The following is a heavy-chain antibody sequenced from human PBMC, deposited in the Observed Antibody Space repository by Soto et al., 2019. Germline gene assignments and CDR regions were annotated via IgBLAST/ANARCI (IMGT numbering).Heavy chain of an antibody. CDR2: VIPRFGTT. Sequence: QVQLEQSGAEVKRPGSSVKVSCRASGGTLTSYSINWVRRAPGQGPEWMGAVIPRFGTTTYAQRFEGRVTVIADASTSTVFMEMSGLRSEDTAVYFCARARTVAVSGRTGGYYYYAMDLWGQGTAVTVSS. D-gene: IGHD6-19*01. CDR3: ARARTVAVSGRTGGYYYYAMDL. CDR1: GGTLTSYS. V-gene: IGHV1-69*01. J-gene: IGHJ6*02.